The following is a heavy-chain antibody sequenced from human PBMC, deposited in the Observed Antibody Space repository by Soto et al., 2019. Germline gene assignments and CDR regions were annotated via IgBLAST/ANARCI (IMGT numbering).Heavy chain of an antibody. D-gene: IGHD6-19*01. CDR1: GYTFTNYG. Sequence: QVQLVQSGAEVKKPGTSVQVSCKASGYTFTNYGISWVRQAPGQGLEWMGWISAYNGNTNYAKKLQGRVTMNTDTSTSTGHMEMRSLRSDDTAVYYCARGRDPALPAVYSSGWYDYWGQGTLVTVSS. V-gene: IGHV1-18*01. J-gene: IGHJ4*02. CDR3: ARGRDPALPAVYSSGWYDY. CDR2: ISAYNGNT.